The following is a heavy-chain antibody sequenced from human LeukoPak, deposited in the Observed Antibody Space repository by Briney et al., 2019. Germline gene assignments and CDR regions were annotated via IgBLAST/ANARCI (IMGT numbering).Heavy chain of an antibody. CDR2: GRSKLYEGTT. D-gene: IGHD1-14*01. CDR3: VRSKSTYRNPDAFNV. J-gene: IGHJ3*01. CDR1: GFNFHDYA. Sequence: GGSLRLSCSGSGFNFHDYAVTRVRQAPGKGLEWVGFGRSKLYEGTTEYAASVKGRFTFLRDYSENISYLQMSHLTTDATADYFCVRSKSTYRNPDAFNVWGQGTMVTVSS. V-gene: IGHV3-49*04.